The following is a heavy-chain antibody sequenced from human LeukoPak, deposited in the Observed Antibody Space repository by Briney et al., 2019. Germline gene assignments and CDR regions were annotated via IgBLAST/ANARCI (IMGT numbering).Heavy chain of an antibody. CDR2: INPNSGDT. J-gene: IGHJ4*02. CDR3: ARGDILDY. V-gene: IGHV1-2*02. CDR1: GYTFTGYY. Sequence: GASVKVSCKASGYTFTGYYFHWVRQAPGQGPEWMGWINPNSGDTNYAQKFQGRVTMTWDTPISTAYMELSSLTSDDTAVYYCARGDILDYWGQGTLVTVSS. D-gene: IGHD3-9*01.